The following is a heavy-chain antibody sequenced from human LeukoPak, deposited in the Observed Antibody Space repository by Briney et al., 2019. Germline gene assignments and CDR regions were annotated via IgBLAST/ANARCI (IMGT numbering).Heavy chain of an antibody. CDR3: ASPWDF. Sequence: SETLSLTCAVYGGSFSGYFWSWIRQPPGKGLEWIGDINHNGGTNYNPSLKSRVTISVDTSKNQFSLKLSSVTAADTAVYYCASPWDFWGQGTLVTVSS. J-gene: IGHJ4*02. V-gene: IGHV4-34*01. CDR1: GGSFSGYF. CDR2: INHNGGT.